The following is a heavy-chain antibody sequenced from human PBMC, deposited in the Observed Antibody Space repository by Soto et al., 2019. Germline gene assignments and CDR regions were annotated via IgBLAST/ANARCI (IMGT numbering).Heavy chain of an antibody. D-gene: IGHD5-12*01. Sequence: ASVKVSCKASGYTFTGYYMHWVRQAPGQGLEWMGWINPNSGGTNYAQKFQGWVTMTRDTSISTAYMGLSRLRSDDTAVYYCARSVATIDYYYSGMDVWGQGTTVTVSS. V-gene: IGHV1-2*04. CDR3: ARSVATIDYYYSGMDV. CDR1: GYTFTGYY. CDR2: INPNSGGT. J-gene: IGHJ6*02.